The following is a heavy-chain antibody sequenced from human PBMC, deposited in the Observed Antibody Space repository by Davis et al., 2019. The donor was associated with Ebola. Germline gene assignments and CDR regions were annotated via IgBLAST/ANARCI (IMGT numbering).Heavy chain of an antibody. CDR1: GYVFTGYY. J-gene: IGHJ5*02. D-gene: IGHD2-2*01. CDR2: INPNSGGA. V-gene: IGHV1-2*02. CDR3: ARVERSTRGGWFDP. Sequence: ASVQVSCKASGYVFTGYYLLWVRQAPGQGLEWMAWINPNSGGANYAQKFQGRVTMTRDTSISTAYMELSRLRSDETAVYYCARVERSTRGGWFDPWGQGTLVTVSS.